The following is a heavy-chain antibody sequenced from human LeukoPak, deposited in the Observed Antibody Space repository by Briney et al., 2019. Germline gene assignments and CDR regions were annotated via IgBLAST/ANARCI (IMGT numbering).Heavy chain of an antibody. D-gene: IGHD6-13*01. Sequence: PSETLSLTCAVYGGSFSGYYWSWIRQPPGKGLEWIGYIYYSGSTNYNPSLKSRVTISVDTSKNQFSLKLSSVTAADTAVYYCARDRRYSSSWLFDYWGQGTLVTVSS. V-gene: IGHV4-59*01. CDR1: GGSFSGYY. J-gene: IGHJ4*02. CDR2: IYYSGST. CDR3: ARDRRYSSSWLFDY.